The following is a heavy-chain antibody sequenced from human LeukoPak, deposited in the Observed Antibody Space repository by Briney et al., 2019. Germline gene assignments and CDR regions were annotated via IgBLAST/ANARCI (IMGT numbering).Heavy chain of an antibody. D-gene: IGHD3-10*01. Sequence: SETLSLTCTVSGGSISSYYWSWIRQPPGKGLEWIGYIYYSGSTNYNPSLKSRVTISVDTSNNQFSLELNSVTAADTAMYYCAREGNYYGSGSYHWFDPWGQGTLVTVSS. J-gene: IGHJ5*02. V-gene: IGHV4-59*12. CDR1: GGSISSYY. CDR3: AREGNYYGSGSYHWFDP. CDR2: IYYSGST.